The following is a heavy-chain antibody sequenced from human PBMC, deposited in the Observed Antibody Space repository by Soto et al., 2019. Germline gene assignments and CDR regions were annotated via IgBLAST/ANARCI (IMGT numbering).Heavy chain of an antibody. J-gene: IGHJ3*02. D-gene: IGHD6-19*01. CDR2: ISSSSSTI. CDR1: GFTFSSYS. CDR3: ARVGQWLVGGAFDI. Sequence: PGGSLRLSCAASGFTFSSYSMNWVRQAPGKGLGWVSYISSSSSTIYYADSVKGRFTISRDNAKNSLYQQMNSLRDEDTAVYYCARVGQWLVGGAFDIWGQGTMVTVSS. V-gene: IGHV3-48*02.